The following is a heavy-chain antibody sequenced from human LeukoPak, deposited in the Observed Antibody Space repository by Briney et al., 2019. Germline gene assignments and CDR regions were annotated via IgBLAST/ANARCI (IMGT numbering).Heavy chain of an antibody. D-gene: IGHD3-16*01. CDR2: IIPIFGTA. J-gene: IGHJ5*02. Sequence: VASVKVSCKASGGTFSSYAISWVRQAPGQGLEWMGGIIPIFGTANYAQKFQGRVTITTDESTSTAYMELSSLRSEDTAVYYCARDVRPRGWFDPWGQGTLVTVSS. CDR1: GGTFSSYA. CDR3: ARDVRPRGWFDP. V-gene: IGHV1-69*05.